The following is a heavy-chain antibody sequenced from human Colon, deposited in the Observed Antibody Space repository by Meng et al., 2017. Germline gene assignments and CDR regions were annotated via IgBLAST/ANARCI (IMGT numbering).Heavy chain of an antibody. J-gene: IGHJ4*02. CDR3: ARGKVGSSGGDYYFDS. V-gene: IGHV1-2*06. CDR1: SYTLTDYY. CDR2: INPNNGGT. Sequence: ASVKVSCKASSYTLTDYYLHWVRQAPGQGLEWMGRINPNNGGTISAQRFQGRVTMTRDTSTSTAYMDLNSLTSDDTAVYYCARGKVGSSGGDYYFDSWGQGTPVTVSS. D-gene: IGHD6-19*01.